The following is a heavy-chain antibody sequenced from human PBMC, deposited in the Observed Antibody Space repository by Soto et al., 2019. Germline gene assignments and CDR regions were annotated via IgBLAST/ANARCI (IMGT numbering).Heavy chain of an antibody. V-gene: IGHV1-2*02. CDR3: GRGRSGQLVVFY. CDR1: GYTFTGHY. CDR2: IGPASGDT. D-gene: IGHD3-10*01. Sequence: AAVKVSCKASGYTFTGHYIHWVRQAPGQGPEWMGEIGPASGDTRYAQKFQGRVTMTRDTSITTVYMELNNLSPDDTAVYYCGRGRSGQLVVFYWGQGTPVTVSS. J-gene: IGHJ4*02.